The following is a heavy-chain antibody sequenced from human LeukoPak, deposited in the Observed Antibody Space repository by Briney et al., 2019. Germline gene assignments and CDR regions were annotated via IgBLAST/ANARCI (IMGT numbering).Heavy chain of an antibody. V-gene: IGHV4-61*02. J-gene: IGHJ6*03. Sequence: SQTLSLTCTVSGGSISSGSYYWSWIRQPAGKGLEWIGRIYTSGSTNYNPSLKSRVTISVGTSKNQFSLKLSSVTAADTAVYYCARVVVVPAAIFYYYYYMDVWGKGTTVTVSS. D-gene: IGHD2-2*01. CDR2: IYTSGST. CDR3: ARVVVVPAAIFYYYYYMDV. CDR1: GGSISSGSYY.